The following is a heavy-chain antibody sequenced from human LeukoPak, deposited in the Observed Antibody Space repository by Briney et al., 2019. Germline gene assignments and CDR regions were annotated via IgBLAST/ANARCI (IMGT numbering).Heavy chain of an antibody. CDR2: ISGSGGST. D-gene: IGHD3-16*01. Sequence: PGGSLRLSCAASGFTFSSYAMSWVRQAPGKGLEWVSAISGSGGSTYYADSVKGRFTISRDNSKNTLYLQMNSLRAEDTAVYYCAKDYAYDYIWGRAYDYWGQGTLVTVSS. CDR3: AKDYAYDYIWGRAYDY. V-gene: IGHV3-23*01. CDR1: GFTFSSYA. J-gene: IGHJ4*02.